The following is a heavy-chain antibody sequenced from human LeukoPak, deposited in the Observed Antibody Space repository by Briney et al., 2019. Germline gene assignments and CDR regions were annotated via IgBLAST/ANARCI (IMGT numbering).Heavy chain of an antibody. Sequence: PSETLSLTCTVSGGSISSGSYYWSWIRQPAGKGLEWIGRIYTSGSTNYNPSLKSRVTISVDTSKNQFSLKLSSVTAADTAVYYCARQPSDNWFDPWGQGTLVTVSS. CDR3: ARQPSDNWFDP. J-gene: IGHJ5*02. CDR1: GGSISSGSYY. CDR2: IYTSGST. V-gene: IGHV4-61*02.